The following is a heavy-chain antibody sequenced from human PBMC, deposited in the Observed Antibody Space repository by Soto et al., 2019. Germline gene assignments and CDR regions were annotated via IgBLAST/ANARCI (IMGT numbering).Heavy chain of an antibody. V-gene: IGHV1-8*01. CDR3: ARGRRGFGETAAPYYNYYGMEV. J-gene: IGHJ6*02. D-gene: IGHD3-10*01. CDR1: GYTFTSYD. Sequence: ASVKVSCKASGYTFTSYDINWVRQATGQGLEWMGWMNPNSGNTGYAQKFQGRVTMTRNTSISTAYMELSSLRSEDTAVYYCARGRRGFGETAAPYYNYYGMEVWGQGTTVTVSS. CDR2: MNPNSGNT.